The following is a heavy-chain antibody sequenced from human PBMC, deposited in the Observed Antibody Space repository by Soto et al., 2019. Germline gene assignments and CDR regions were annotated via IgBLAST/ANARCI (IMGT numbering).Heavy chain of an antibody. V-gene: IGHV4-39*01. D-gene: IGHD1-1*01. Sequence: SETLSLTCTVSGGSISSSSYYWGWIRQPPGKGLEWIGSIYYSGSTYYNPSLKSRVTISVDTSKNQFSLKLSSVTAADTAVYYCARQHWNGPLDYWGQGTLVTVSS. CDR1: GGSISSSSYY. J-gene: IGHJ4*02. CDR2: IYYSGST. CDR3: ARQHWNGPLDY.